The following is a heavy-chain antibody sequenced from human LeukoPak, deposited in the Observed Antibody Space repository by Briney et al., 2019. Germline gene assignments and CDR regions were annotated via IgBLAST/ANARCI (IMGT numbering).Heavy chain of an antibody. CDR1: GYTFTSYD. Sequence: GASVKVSCKASGYTFTSYDINWVRQATGQGLEWMGWMNPNSGNTGYAQKFQGRVTMTRNTSISTAYMELSSLRSEDTAVYYCATDASSSGPGPLDAFDIWGQGTMVTVSS. V-gene: IGHV1-8*01. CDR3: ATDASSSGPGPLDAFDI. J-gene: IGHJ3*02. CDR2: MNPNSGNT. D-gene: IGHD6-19*01.